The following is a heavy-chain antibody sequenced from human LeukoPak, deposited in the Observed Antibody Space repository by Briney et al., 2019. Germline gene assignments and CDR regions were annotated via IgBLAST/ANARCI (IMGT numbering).Heavy chain of an antibody. V-gene: IGHV3-53*01. D-gene: IGHD6-19*01. CDR1: GFSVSDKY. CDR2: LYTGGNK. Sequence: SGGSLRLSCAVSGFSVSDKYMRWVRQAPGKGLEWVSVLYTGGNKYYADFVRGRFTISRDNSNNMVFLQMNSLKVEDTALYYCAGGQMFTSGGFDNWGQGTLVTVSS. CDR3: AGGQMFTSGGFDN. J-gene: IGHJ4*02.